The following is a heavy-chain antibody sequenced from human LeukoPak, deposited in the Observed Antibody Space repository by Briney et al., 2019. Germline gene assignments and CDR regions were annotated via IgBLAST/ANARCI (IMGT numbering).Heavy chain of an antibody. CDR3: ARDYYGSGSYYNGGDY. J-gene: IGHJ4*02. V-gene: IGHV3-30*03. Sequence: GRSLRLSCAASGFTFSSYGMHWVRQSPGRGLEWVSFLSFDGSNEFYADSLKGRFTISRDNSKDTLYLQMDSLRAEDTAVYYCARDYYGSGSYYNGGDYWGQGTLVTVSS. D-gene: IGHD3-10*01. CDR2: LSFDGSNE. CDR1: GFTFSSYG.